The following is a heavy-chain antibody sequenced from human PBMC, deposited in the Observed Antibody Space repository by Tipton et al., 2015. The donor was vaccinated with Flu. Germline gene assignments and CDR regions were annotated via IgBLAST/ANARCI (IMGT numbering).Heavy chain of an antibody. J-gene: IGHJ4*02. CDR1: GGSIGTYY. CDR2: IDYSGST. Sequence: TLSLTCTVSGGSIGTYYWSWIRQPPGKGLEWVGYIDYSGSTNYDPSLKSRLTMSVDTSKNQFSLRLSSVTAADTAVYYCAREFDYWGQGTLVIVSS. CDR3: AREFDY. V-gene: IGHV4-59*01.